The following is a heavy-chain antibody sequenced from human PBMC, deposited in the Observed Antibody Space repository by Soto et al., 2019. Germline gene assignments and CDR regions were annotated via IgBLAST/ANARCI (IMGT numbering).Heavy chain of an antibody. D-gene: IGHD3-9*01. Sequence: EVQLVESGGGLVQPGGSLRLSCAASGFTFSNYWMSWVRQAPGKGLEWLANIKEDGRETNYVDSVKGRFTISRDNAKNSLYLQINSLRAEDTAVYYCARESPSGLVDLDYWGQGTLVTVSS. V-gene: IGHV3-7*01. J-gene: IGHJ4*02. CDR3: ARESPSGLVDLDY. CDR2: IKEDGRET. CDR1: GFTFSNYW.